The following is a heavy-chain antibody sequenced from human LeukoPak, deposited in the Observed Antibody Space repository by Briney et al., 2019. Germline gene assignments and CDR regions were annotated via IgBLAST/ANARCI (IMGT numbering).Heavy chain of an antibody. V-gene: IGHV1-3*01. D-gene: IGHD2-2*03. CDR1: GYTSTSYA. J-gene: IGHJ5*02. CDR2: INAGNGNT. CDR3: ARAGPLGYCSSTSCYFGWFDP. Sequence: GASVKVSCKASGYTSTSYAMHWVRQAPGQRLEWMGWINAGNGNTKYSQKFQGRVTITRDTSASTAYMELSSLRSEDTAVYYCARAGPLGYCSSTSCYFGWFDPWGQGTLVTVSS.